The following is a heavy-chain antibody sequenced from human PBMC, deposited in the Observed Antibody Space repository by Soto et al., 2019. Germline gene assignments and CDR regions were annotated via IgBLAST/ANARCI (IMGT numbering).Heavy chain of an antibody. J-gene: IGHJ4*02. CDR3: GKRLPPGGFWSGSVDY. CDR1: GFTFGTYG. V-gene: IGHV3-30*18. CDR2: ISYDGGNE. D-gene: IGHD3-3*01. Sequence: PGGSLRLSCAASGFTFGTYGMHWVRQAPGKGLEWVAVISYDGGNEYYADSVKGRFAISRDNSKNTLYLQMNSLRGEDTAVYYCGKRLPPGGFWSGSVDYWGQGTLVTVSS.